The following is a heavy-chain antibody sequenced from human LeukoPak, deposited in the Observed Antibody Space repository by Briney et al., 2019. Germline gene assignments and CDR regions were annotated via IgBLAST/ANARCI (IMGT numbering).Heavy chain of an antibody. J-gene: IGHJ4*02. CDR3: ARDLDWILFDF. V-gene: IGHV3-74*03. Sequence: GGSLTLSCAASGFTFSTYWMHWVRQAPGKGLVWVSRIRPEGTTTAYADSVKGRFTISRDNAKNTLFLQMNSLSAEDTAVYYCARDLDWILFDFWGQGTLVTVSS. CDR1: GFTFSTYW. D-gene: IGHD3-9*01. CDR2: IRPEGTTT.